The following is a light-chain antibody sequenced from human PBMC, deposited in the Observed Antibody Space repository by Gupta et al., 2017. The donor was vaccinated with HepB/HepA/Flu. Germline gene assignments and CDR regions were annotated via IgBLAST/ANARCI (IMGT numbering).Light chain of an antibody. J-gene: IGKJ2*01. V-gene: IGKV3-20*01. Sequence: EIVLTQSPGTLSLSPGERATLSCRPSQSVSSSYLAWYQQNAGQAPRLLFYGASSRATGIPDRISGSGSGTDFTLTISRLEPEDFAVYYCQQYGSSYTFGQGTKLEIK. CDR1: QSVSSSY. CDR2: GAS. CDR3: QQYGSSYT.